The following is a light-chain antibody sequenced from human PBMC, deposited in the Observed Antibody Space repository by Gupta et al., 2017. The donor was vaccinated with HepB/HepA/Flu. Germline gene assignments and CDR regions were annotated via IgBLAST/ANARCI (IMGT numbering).Light chain of an antibody. V-gene: IGKV3-20*01. Sequence: DIVLPQSPGTLSLSPGTSAIFSCRASQSGSSGYLAWYQQKPGQAPKLLIYGAVTKATGIPDRFSGSGSGTDFSLTISSLEPEDFAIYYCQQYDSLPLTFGGGTKVEIK. CDR1: QSGSSGY. CDR2: GAV. J-gene: IGKJ4*01. CDR3: QQYDSLPLT.